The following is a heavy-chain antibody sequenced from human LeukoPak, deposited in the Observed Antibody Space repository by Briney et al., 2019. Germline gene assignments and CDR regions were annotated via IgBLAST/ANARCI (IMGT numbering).Heavy chain of an antibody. J-gene: IGHJ3*02. CDR3: ARYRSSGYFLDAFDI. CDR2: ISSSSSTI. CDR1: GFTFSSYS. V-gene: IGHV3-48*01. Sequence: GGSLRLSCAASGFTFSSYSMNWVRQAPGKGLEWVSYISSSSSTIYYADSVKGRFTISRDNAKNSLYLQMNSLRAEDTAVYYCARYRSSGYFLDAFDIWGQGTMVTVSS. D-gene: IGHD3-22*01.